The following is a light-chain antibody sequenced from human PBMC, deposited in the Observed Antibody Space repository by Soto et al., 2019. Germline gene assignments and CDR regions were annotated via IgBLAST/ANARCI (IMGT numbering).Light chain of an antibody. CDR1: QGISSY. Sequence: IQLTQSPSSLSASVGDRVTITCRASQGISSYLAWYQQKPGKAPKLLIYAASTLQSGVPSRFSGSGSGTDFTLAISSVQPEDVATYYWQQLNSYPITFGQGTRLEIK. J-gene: IGKJ5*01. V-gene: IGKV1-9*01. CDR2: AAS. CDR3: QQLNSYPIT.